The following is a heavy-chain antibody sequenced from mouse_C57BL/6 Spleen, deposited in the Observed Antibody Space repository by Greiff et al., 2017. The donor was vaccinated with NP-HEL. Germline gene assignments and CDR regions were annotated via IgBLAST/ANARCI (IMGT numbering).Heavy chain of an antibody. Sequence: QVQLQQSGAELVKPGASVKMSCKASGYTFTSYWITWVKQRPGQGLEWIGDIYPGSGSTNYNEKFKSKATLTVDTSSSTAYMQLSSLTSEDSAVYYCARMENYYGSSHWYFDVWGTGTTVTVSS. D-gene: IGHD1-1*01. J-gene: IGHJ1*03. CDR3: ARMENYYGSSHWYFDV. CDR1: GYTFTSYW. CDR2: IYPGSGST. V-gene: IGHV1-55*01.